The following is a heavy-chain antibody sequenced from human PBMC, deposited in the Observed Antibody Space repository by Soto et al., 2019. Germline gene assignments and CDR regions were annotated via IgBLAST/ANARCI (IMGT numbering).Heavy chain of an antibody. CDR3: AKVRMYSSLDY. J-gene: IGHJ4*02. CDR2: MNPDSGDT. CDR1: GYTFTSYD. D-gene: IGHD6-13*01. Sequence: GASVKVSCKASGYTFTSYDINWVRQATGQGLEWMGWMNPDSGDTGYAQNFQGRVTMTRNTSIRTAYMELSSLRSEDTAVYYCAKVRMYSSLDYWGQGTLVTVSS. V-gene: IGHV1-8*01.